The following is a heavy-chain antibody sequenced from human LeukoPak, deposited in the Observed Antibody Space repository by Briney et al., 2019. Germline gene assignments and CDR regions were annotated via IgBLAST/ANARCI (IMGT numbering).Heavy chain of an antibody. J-gene: IGHJ5*02. CDR2: IIPIFGTA. Sequence: SVKVSCKASGGTFSSYAISWVRQAPGQGLEWMGGIIPIFGTANYAQKFQGRVTITADESTSTAYMELSSLRSEDTAVYYCARAPHCGSTSCYPQNWFDPWGQGTLVTVSS. D-gene: IGHD2-2*01. V-gene: IGHV1-69*13. CDR1: GGTFSSYA. CDR3: ARAPHCGSTSCYPQNWFDP.